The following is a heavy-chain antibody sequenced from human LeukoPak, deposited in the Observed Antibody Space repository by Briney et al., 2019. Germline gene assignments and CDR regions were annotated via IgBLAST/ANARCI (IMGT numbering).Heavy chain of an antibody. CDR2: ITDRGAST. CDR1: GFTFNTYA. J-gene: IGHJ4*02. CDR3: VKGSRSARPYYFDY. D-gene: IGHD3-3*01. Sequence: GGSLRLSCAASGFTFNTYAMSWVRQAPGKGLEWVSAITDRGASTYHADSVKGRFIISRDNSKSTLYMQMDSLRADDTAIYYCVKGSRSARPYYFDYWGQGTLVTVSS. V-gene: IGHV3-23*01.